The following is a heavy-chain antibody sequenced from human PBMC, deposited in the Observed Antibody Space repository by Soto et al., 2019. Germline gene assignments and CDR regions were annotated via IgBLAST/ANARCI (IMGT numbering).Heavy chain of an antibody. V-gene: IGHV1-18*01. CDR2: ISAYNSNT. Sequence: VTVDCMSSVYTFPIYLISWLRHAPGEGLEWMGWISAYNSNTSYAQKLQGRVTMTTDTSTSTAYMELRSLRSDDTAVYYFARDRQLGVVAPFDSGGQGTRVTVSA. CDR3: ARDRQLGVVAPFDS. D-gene: IGHD2-15*01. CDR1: VYTFPIYL. J-gene: IGHJ4*02.